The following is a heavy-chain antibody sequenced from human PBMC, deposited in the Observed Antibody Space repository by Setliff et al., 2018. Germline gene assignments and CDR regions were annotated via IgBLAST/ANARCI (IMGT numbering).Heavy chain of an antibody. V-gene: IGHV4-4*08. CDR3: ARDVWGAGTGWFDP. Sequence: SETLSLTCTVSGGSMNPYYWSWIRLPPGKGLEWIGYVSASGSTKYSPSLESRLTIFMDSSKSQFSLWLSSVTAADTATYYCARDVWGAGTGWFDPWGLGILVTVSS. CDR2: VSASGST. J-gene: IGHJ5*02. D-gene: IGHD1-1*01. CDR1: GGSMNPYY.